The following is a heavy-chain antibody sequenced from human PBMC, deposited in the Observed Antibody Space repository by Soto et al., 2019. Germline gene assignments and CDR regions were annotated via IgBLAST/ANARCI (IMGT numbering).Heavy chain of an antibody. CDR2: INAGNGNT. V-gene: IGHV1-3*05. CDR1: GYTFTSYA. CDR3: ARGKGYNWNHGWFEP. J-gene: IGHJ5*02. Sequence: QVQLVQSGAEEKKPGASVKVSCKASGYTFTSYAMDWVRQAPGQRLEWMGWINAGNGNTKYSQNFQGRVTITRDTSASTAYMELSSLRFEDTAVYYCARGKGYNWNHGWFEPWGQGTLVTVSS. D-gene: IGHD1-20*01.